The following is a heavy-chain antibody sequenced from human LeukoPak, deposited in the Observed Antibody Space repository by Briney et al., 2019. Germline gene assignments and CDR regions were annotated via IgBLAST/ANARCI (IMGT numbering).Heavy chain of an antibody. D-gene: IGHD1-14*01. Sequence: SETLSLTCTVSGGSTSSYYWSWIRQPPGKGLEWIGYIYYSGSTNYYPSLKSRVTVSVDTSKNQFSLKLSSVTAADTAVYYCARSAGYYFDYWGQGTLVTVSS. V-gene: IGHV4-59*01. J-gene: IGHJ4*02. CDR1: GGSTSSYY. CDR3: ARSAGYYFDY. CDR2: IYYSGST.